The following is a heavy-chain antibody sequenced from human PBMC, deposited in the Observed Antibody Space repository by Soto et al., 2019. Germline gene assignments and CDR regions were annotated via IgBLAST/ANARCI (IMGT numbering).Heavy chain of an antibody. Sequence: PGGSLRLSCAASGFTFSTYAMSWVRQAPGKGLEWVSTIDNSGGITYYADSVKGRFTISRDNSKNTLYLQMNSLRAEDTAVYYCATGVDNFFNFWGQGILVTVSS. CDR3: ATGVDNFFNF. V-gene: IGHV3-23*05. CDR2: IDNSGGIT. CDR1: GFTFSTYA. D-gene: IGHD3-9*01. J-gene: IGHJ4*02.